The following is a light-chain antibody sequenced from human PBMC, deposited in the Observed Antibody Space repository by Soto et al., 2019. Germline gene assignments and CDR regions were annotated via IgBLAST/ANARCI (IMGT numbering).Light chain of an antibody. CDR3: QQSYRAVT. Sequence: DRVTITCRASQTISTWMAWYQQKPGKAPKLLVYDASTLQSGVPSRFSGSRSGTEFTLTISSLQPEDFATYYCQQSYRAVTFGQGTRLEIK. J-gene: IGKJ5*01. CDR2: DAS. CDR1: QTISTW. V-gene: IGKV1-12*01.